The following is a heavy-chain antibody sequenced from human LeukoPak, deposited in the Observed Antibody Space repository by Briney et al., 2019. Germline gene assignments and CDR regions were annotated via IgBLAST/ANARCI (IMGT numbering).Heavy chain of an antibody. CDR1: GFTFSQYW. V-gene: IGHV3-7*01. D-gene: IGHD3-3*02. J-gene: IGHJ6*04. CDR2: IQRDGSDN. CDR3: D. Sequence: GGSLRLSCVASGFTFSQYWMTWVRQAPGKGLEWVANIQRDGSDNNYVDSVKGRFTISRDNAKNSLYLQMNSLRAEDTDICMGDWGKGTTVTVSS.